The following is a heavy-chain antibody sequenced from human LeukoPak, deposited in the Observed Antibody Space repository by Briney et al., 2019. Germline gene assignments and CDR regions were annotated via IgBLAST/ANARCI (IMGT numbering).Heavy chain of an antibody. CDR3: ARDGVAAEFDY. CDR2: IYYSGST. Sequence: SETLSLTCTVSGGSISSYYWSWIRQPPGKGLEWIGYIYYSGSTNYNPSLKSRVTISVDTSKNQFSLKLSSVTAADTAVYYCARDGVAAEFDYWGQGTLVTVSS. J-gene: IGHJ4*02. V-gene: IGHV4-59*01. D-gene: IGHD6-13*01. CDR1: GGSISSYY.